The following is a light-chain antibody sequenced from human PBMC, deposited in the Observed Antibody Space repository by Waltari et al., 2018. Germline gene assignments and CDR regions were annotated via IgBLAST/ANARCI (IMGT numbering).Light chain of an antibody. V-gene: IGKV4-1*01. CDR1: PSVFLRGHNYNG. J-gene: IGKJ1*01. CDR2: WAS. Sequence: DIVMTQSPDSLAVSLGERATIHCKSSPSVFLRGHNYNGLAWTQQKPGPPPKLLIYWASARVSGVPDRFSGSGSETDFALTISSLQAEDVAVYYCQQNRDTPRTFGQGTKVEIK. CDR3: QQNRDTPRT.